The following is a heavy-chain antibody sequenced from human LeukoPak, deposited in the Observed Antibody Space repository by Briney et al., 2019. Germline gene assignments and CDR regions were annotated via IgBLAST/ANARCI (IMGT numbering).Heavy chain of an antibody. CDR2: IKQDGSEK. J-gene: IGHJ6*03. V-gene: IGHV3-7*01. Sequence: PGGSLRLSCAASGFTVSSYWMSWVPQAPGKGLEWVANIKQDGSEKYYVDSVKGRFTISRDNAKNSLYLQMNSLRAEDTAVYYCARSHSYYYDSSGYYYPTAYYYYMDVWGKGTTVTVSS. CDR3: ARSHSYYYDSSGYYYPTAYYYYMDV. D-gene: IGHD3-22*01. CDR1: GFTVSSYW.